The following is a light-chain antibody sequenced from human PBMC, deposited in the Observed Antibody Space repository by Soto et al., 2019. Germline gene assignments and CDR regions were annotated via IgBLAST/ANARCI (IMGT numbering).Light chain of an antibody. J-gene: IGKJ1*01. CDR3: QQHGSSPRT. Sequence: EIVLTQSPGALSLSPGERATLSCRASRSVNNNHLAWYHQKPGQAPRLLIYDASKRATGVPDRISGSGSGTDFTLTISRLEPEDFAVYYCQQHGSSPRTFGQGTKLEIK. V-gene: IGKV3-20*01. CDR2: DAS. CDR1: RSVNNNH.